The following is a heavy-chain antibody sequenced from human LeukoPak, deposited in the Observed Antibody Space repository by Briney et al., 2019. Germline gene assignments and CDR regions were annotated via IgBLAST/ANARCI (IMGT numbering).Heavy chain of an antibody. CDR3: ARGGGVTRPVGMDV. V-gene: IGHV4-34*01. CDR1: GGSFSGYY. D-gene: IGHD2-21*02. J-gene: IGHJ6*02. CDR2: INHSGST. Sequence: SETLSLTCAVYGGSFSGYYWSWIRQPPGKGLEWIGEINHSGSTNYNPSLKSRVTISVDTSKNQFSLKLSPVTAADTAVYYCARGGGVTRPVGMDVWGQGTTVTVSS.